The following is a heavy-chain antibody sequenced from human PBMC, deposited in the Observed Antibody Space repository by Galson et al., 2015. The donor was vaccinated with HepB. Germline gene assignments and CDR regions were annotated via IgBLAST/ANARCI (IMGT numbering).Heavy chain of an antibody. V-gene: IGHV1-69*13. D-gene: IGHD3-16*02. Sequence: SVKVSCKASGGTFSSYAISWVRQAPGQGLEWMGGIIPIFGTANYAQKFQGRVTITADESTSTAYMELSSLRSEDTAVYYCARDAGGGYYDYVWGSYRFPELFDYWGQGTLVTVSS. J-gene: IGHJ4*02. CDR2: IIPIFGTA. CDR1: GGTFSSYA. CDR3: ARDAGGGYYDYVWGSYRFPELFDY.